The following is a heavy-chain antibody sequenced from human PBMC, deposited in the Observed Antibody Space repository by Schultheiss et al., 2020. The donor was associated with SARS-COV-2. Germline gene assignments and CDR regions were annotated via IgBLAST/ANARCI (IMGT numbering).Heavy chain of an antibody. J-gene: IGHJ5*02. D-gene: IGHD2-15*01. Sequence: ALVKVSCKASGYTFTGYYMHWVRQAPGQGLEWMGWINPNSGGTNYAQKFQGWVTMTRDTSISTAYMELSSLRSEDTAVYYCAVVVAGNWFDPWGQGTLVTVSS. CDR2: INPNSGGT. V-gene: IGHV1-2*04. CDR3: AVVVAGNWFDP. CDR1: GYTFTGYY.